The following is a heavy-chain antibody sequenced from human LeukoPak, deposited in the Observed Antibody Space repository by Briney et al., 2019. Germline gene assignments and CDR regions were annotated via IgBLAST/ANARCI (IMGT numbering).Heavy chain of an antibody. CDR2: INPSGTTT. D-gene: IGHD1-26*01. V-gene: IGHV1-46*01. CDR1: GYAYTSHW. CDR3: ARDHSRTEGGTSFWWFDP. J-gene: IGHJ5*02. Sequence: ASVKVSCKASGYAYTSHWMHWVRQAPGQGLEWMGVINPSGTTTVYAQKFQGRVTMTRDTSTSTDYLELRSLRSEDTATYYCARDHSRTEGGTSFWWFDPWGQGTLVIVSS.